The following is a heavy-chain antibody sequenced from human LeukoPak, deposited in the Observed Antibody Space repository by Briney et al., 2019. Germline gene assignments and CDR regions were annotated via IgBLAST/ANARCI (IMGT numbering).Heavy chain of an antibody. CDR3: AKGGTVRNGWNFDY. D-gene: IGHD1-1*01. J-gene: IGHJ4*02. CDR2: ISWDGGSK. Sequence: PGGSLGLSCAASGFTFDDYTMHWVRQAPGRGLEWVSLISWDGGSKYYADSVKGRFTISRDNSKNYLYLQMNSLRTEDTALYYCAKGGTVRNGWNFDYWGQGTLVTVSS. CDR1: GFTFDDYT. V-gene: IGHV3-43*01.